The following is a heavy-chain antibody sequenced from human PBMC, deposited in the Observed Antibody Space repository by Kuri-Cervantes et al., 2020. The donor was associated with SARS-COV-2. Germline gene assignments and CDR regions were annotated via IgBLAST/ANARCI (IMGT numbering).Heavy chain of an antibody. Sequence: ASVKVSCKASGYTFTSYAMHWVRQAPGQRLEWMGWINAGNGSTKYSQKLQGRVTMTTDTSTSTAYMELRSLRSDDTAVYYCASSVHNGYDSPFDYWGQGTLVTVSS. CDR2: INAGNGST. J-gene: IGHJ4*02. CDR3: ASSVHNGYDSPFDY. CDR1: GYTFTSYA. D-gene: IGHD5-12*01. V-gene: IGHV1-3*01.